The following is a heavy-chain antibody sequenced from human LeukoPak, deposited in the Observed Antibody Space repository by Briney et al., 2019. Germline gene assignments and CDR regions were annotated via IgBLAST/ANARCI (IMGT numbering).Heavy chain of an antibody. D-gene: IGHD3-10*01. J-gene: IGHJ4*02. Sequence: ASVKVSCKASGYTFSDYYMHWVRQAPGQGLEWMGWMNPHSGGTNFAQKFQGRVTMTRDTSISTVYMELTRLRSDDTAVYYCARGGDSMARGVDYWGQGTPVTVSS. CDR1: GYTFSDYY. V-gene: IGHV1-2*02. CDR2: MNPHSGGT. CDR3: ARGGDSMARGVDY.